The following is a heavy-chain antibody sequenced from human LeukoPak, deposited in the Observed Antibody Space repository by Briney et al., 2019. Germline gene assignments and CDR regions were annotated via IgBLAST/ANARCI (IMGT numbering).Heavy chain of an antibody. Sequence: GGSLRLSCAASGVTFSDYYMSWIRQAPGKGLEWVSYISSRSSYTKYADSVKGRFTISRDNAKNSLYLQMNSLRAEDTAVYYCARERSGGSCYHDWGQGTLVTVSS. J-gene: IGHJ4*02. CDR2: ISSRSSYT. D-gene: IGHD2-15*01. CDR1: GVTFSDYY. CDR3: ARERSGGSCYHD. V-gene: IGHV3-11*06.